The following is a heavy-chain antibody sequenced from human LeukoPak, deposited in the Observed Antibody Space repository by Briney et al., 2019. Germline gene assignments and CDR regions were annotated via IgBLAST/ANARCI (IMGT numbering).Heavy chain of an antibody. CDR3: ARGTVAELAFDI. J-gene: IGHJ3*02. V-gene: IGHV3-33*08. Sequence: GGSLRLSCAASGFTFSSYAMHWVRQAPGKGLEWVAVIWYDGSNKYYADSVKGRFTISRDNSKNTLYLQMNSLRAEDTAVYYCARGTVAELAFDIWGQGTMVTVSS. CDR1: GFTFSSYA. CDR2: IWYDGSNK. D-gene: IGHD6-19*01.